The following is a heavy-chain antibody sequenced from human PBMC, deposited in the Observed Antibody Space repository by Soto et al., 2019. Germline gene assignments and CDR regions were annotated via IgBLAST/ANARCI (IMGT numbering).Heavy chain of an antibody. V-gene: IGHV3-23*01. CDR1: GFTFSTYA. D-gene: IGHD3-10*01. CDR2: ISGSAKST. Sequence: EVQLLESGGGLVQPGGSLRLSCAASGFTFSTYAMSWVRQAPGKGLEWVSVISGSAKSTYYADSVKGRFTISRDNSKNTLHLQMNSLRAEDTAIYYCAKGFQSGAFDMWGQGTMVTVSS. J-gene: IGHJ3*02. CDR3: AKGFQSGAFDM.